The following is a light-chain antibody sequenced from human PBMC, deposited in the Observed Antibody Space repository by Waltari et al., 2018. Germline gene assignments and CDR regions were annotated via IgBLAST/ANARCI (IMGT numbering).Light chain of an antibody. V-gene: IGKV3-15*01. CDR2: GAS. CDR3: QQYDSWPPWT. CDR1: QSVSSN. J-gene: IGKJ1*01. Sequence: EIVMTQSPATLSVSPGERATLSCRASQSVSSNLAWYQQKTGQAPRLLIYGASTRAAGIPARFSGSGSGTEFTLTISSLQSEDFAGYYCQQYDSWPPWTFGQGTKVEIK.